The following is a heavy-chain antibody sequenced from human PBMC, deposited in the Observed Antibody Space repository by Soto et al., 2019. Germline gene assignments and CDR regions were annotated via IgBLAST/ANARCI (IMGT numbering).Heavy chain of an antibody. CDR3: VVEFRGQPVSDFDY. D-gene: IGHD6-6*01. J-gene: IGHJ4*02. V-gene: IGHV3-64D*06. CDR2: ISSNGGAT. CDR1: GFTFSFYA. Sequence: GSLRLSCSASGFTFSFYAMHWVRQAPGKGLEYVSAISSNGGATYYADSVKGRFTISRDNSKNTLYLQMSSLKVEDTAVYYCVVEFRGQPVSDFDYWGQGTLVTVSS.